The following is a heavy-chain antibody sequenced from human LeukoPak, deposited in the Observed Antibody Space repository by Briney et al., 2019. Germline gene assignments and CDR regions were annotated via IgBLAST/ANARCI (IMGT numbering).Heavy chain of an antibody. CDR1: GGSISTSNYY. J-gene: IGHJ4*02. D-gene: IGHD2-21*02. Sequence: PSETLSLTCTVSGGSISTSNYYWGWIRQPPGEGLEWIGNIFYSGSTYYNPSLKSRVTISVDTSKNQFSLKLSSVTAADTAVYYCARQVKVTAKHFDYWGQGTLVTVSS. CDR2: IFYSGST. V-gene: IGHV4-39*01. CDR3: ARQVKVTAKHFDY.